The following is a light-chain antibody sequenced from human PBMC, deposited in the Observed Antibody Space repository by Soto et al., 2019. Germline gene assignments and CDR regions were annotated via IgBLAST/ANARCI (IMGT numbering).Light chain of an antibody. CDR2: AAS. J-gene: IGKJ5*01. V-gene: IGKV1-39*01. CDR1: QSINIY. Sequence: DIQMTQSPSSLSASVGDRVAITCRASQSINIYLNWYQQRPGRAPKLLIYAASNLQSGVPSRFSGDGVGTHLTLTISGLQPDDFATYHCQQSHTTPYTFGQGTRLEIK. CDR3: QQSHTTPYT.